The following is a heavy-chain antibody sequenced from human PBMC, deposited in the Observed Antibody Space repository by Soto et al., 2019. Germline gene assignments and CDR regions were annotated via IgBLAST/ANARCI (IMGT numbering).Heavy chain of an antibody. CDR3: ARDIGLDVDTARTTGYYYYGMDV. CDR2: INPNSGGT. Sequence: ASVKVSCKASGYTFTGYYMHWVRQAPGQGLEWMVWINPNSGGTNYAQKFQGRVTMNRDTSISTAYMELSRLRSDDTAVYYCARDIGLDVDTARTTGYYYYGMDVWGQGTTVTVSS. J-gene: IGHJ6*02. CDR1: GYTFTGYY. V-gene: IGHV1-2*02. D-gene: IGHD5-18*01.